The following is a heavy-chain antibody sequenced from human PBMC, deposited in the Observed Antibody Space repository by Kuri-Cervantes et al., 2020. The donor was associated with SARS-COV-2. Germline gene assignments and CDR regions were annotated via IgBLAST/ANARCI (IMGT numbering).Heavy chain of an antibody. CDR3: ARQMMSSITIFGVVITINWFDP. V-gene: IGHV4-39*01. Sequence: ESLKISCTVSGCSFSSSSFYWGWIRQPPGKGLEWIVSIYYSGSTYYNPSLKSRVTISEDTSKNQCSLKLNSVTAADPAVYYCARQMMSSITIFGVVITINWFDPWGQGTLVTVSS. J-gene: IGHJ5*02. CDR1: GCSFSSSSFY. CDR2: IYYSGST. D-gene: IGHD3-3*01.